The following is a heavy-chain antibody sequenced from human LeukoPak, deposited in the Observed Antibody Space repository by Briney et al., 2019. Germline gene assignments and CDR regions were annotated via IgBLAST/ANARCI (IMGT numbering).Heavy chain of an antibody. D-gene: IGHD2-8*01. J-gene: IGHJ6*03. CDR3: ARALSAPYCTNGVCYAYYYYMDV. CDR1: GGSISSGGYS. CDR2: IYYSGST. Sequence: SETLSLTCAVSGGSISSGGYSWSWIRQPPGKGLEWIGYIYYSGSTYYNPSLKSRVTISVDTSKNQFSLKLSSVTAADTAVYYCARALSAPYCTNGVCYAYYYYMDVWGKGTTVTVSS. V-gene: IGHV4-30-4*07.